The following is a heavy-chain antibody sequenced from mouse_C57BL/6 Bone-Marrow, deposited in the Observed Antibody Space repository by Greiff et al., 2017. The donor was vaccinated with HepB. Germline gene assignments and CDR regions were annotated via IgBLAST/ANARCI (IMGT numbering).Heavy chain of an antibody. CDR2: ISDGGSYT. J-gene: IGHJ1*03. Sequence: EVMLVESGGGLVKPGGSLKLSCAASGFTFSSYAMSWVRQTPEKRLEWVATISDGGSYTYYPDNVKGRFTISRDNAKNKLYLQMSHLKSEDTAMCYCARDGDYDYACYWCFDVWGTGATVTVSS. CDR3: ARDGDYDYACYWCFDV. V-gene: IGHV5-4*03. D-gene: IGHD2-4*01. CDR1: GFTFSSYA.